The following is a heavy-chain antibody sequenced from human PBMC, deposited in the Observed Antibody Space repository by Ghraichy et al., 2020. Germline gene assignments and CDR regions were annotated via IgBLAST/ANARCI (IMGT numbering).Heavy chain of an antibody. Sequence: LSLTCGASGFTFIRYWIHCVRRAPGKGLVWVSRINSDGNSAIYADSVKGRFTVPRDNAKNTVYLQMPSLRVEDTGVYYCARDEFCSSATCPPSPGLDVWGQGTTVIVSS. CDR1: GFTFIRYW. CDR2: INSDGNSA. D-gene: IGHD6-13*01. V-gene: IGHV3-74*01. CDR3: ARDEFCSSATCPPSPGLDV. J-gene: IGHJ6*02.